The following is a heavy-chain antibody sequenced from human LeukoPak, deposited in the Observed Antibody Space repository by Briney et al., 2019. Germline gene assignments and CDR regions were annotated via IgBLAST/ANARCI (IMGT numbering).Heavy chain of an antibody. CDR2: ISYDGSNK. CDR1: GFTFSDYA. D-gene: IGHD2-2*01. CDR3: AKSGCSSTSCYGLFSGWFDP. Sequence: GTSLRLSCAASGFTFSDYAIHWVRQAPGKGLDWVTFISYDGSNKNYADSVKGRFTISKDNSKNTLYLQMNSLRAEDTAVYYCAKSGCSSTSCYGLFSGWFDPWGQGTLVTVSS. V-gene: IGHV3-30-3*02. J-gene: IGHJ5*02.